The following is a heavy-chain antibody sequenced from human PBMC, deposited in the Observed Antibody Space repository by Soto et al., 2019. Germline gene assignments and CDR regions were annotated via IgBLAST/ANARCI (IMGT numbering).Heavy chain of an antibody. CDR3: ARLDDSGSTPSY. CDR1: GFTFSDYY. CDR2: ISSSGTTV. Sequence: QVQLVESGGGLVKPGGSLRLSCAASGFTFSDYYMNWFRQAPGKGLEWVSFISSSGTTVYYADSVEGRFTISRDNAKNSLYLQMNSPRAEDTAVYYCARLDDSGSTPSYWGQGTLVTVSS. V-gene: IGHV3-11*04. J-gene: IGHJ4*02. D-gene: IGHD3-10*01.